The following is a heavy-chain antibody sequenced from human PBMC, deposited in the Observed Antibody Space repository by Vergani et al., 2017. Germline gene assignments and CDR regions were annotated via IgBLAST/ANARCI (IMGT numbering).Heavy chain of an antibody. CDR1: GYTFTSYD. Sequence: QVQLVQSGAEVKKPGASVKVSCKASGYTFTSYDINWVRQDTGQGLELWGWMNPNSGNTGYAQKFQGRVTITRNPSLSTAYMELSRLRAEDTAVYYGARDSSSWYGNNWFDPGGQGTLVTVSS. CDR3: ARDSSSWYGNNWFDP. CDR2: MNPNSGNT. V-gene: IGHV1-8*03. D-gene: IGHD6-13*01. J-gene: IGHJ5*02.